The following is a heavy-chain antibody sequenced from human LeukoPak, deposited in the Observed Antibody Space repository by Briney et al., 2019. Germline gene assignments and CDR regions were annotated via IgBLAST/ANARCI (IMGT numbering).Heavy chain of an antibody. CDR1: GYTFTNYY. J-gene: IGHJ4*02. D-gene: IGHD3-22*01. CDR3: ARERRYYDSNGYYTLDD. CDR2: INPSGGST. V-gene: IGHV1-46*01. Sequence: ASVKVSCKASGYTFTNYYVHWVRQAPGQGLEWMGIINPSGGSTSYAQKFQGRVTMTRDTSTSTVYMELSGLTSEDTAVYYCARERRYYDSNGYYTLDDWGQGTLVTVSS.